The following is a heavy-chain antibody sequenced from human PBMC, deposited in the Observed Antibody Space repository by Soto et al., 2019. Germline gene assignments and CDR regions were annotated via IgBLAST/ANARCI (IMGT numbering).Heavy chain of an antibody. V-gene: IGHV1-69*04. CDR1: GGTFSSYT. CDR3: ARDYYGSGSYYETKHYYYYGMDV. D-gene: IGHD3-10*01. CDR2: IIPILGIA. J-gene: IGHJ6*02. Sequence: GASVKVSCKASGGTFSSYTISWVRQAPGQGLEWMGRIIPILGIANYAQKFQGRVTITADKSTSTAYMELSSLRSEDTAVYYCARDYYGSGSYYETKHYYYYGMDVWGQGTTVTVSS.